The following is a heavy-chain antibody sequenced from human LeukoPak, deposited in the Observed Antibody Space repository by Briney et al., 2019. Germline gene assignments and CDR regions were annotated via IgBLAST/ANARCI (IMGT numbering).Heavy chain of an antibody. Sequence: PGRSLRLSCAASGFTFSSYAMHWVRQAPGKGLEWVAVISYDGSNKYYADSVKGRFTISRDNSKNTLYLQMNSLRAEDTAVYYCARVGGYFSDAFDIWGQGTMVTVSS. V-gene: IGHV3-30-3*01. J-gene: IGHJ3*02. CDR2: ISYDGSNK. D-gene: IGHD3-22*01. CDR3: ARVGGYFSDAFDI. CDR1: GFTFSSYA.